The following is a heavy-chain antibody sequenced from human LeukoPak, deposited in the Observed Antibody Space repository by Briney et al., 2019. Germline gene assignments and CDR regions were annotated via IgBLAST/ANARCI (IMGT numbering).Heavy chain of an antibody. CDR3: AKAPVTSCRGAYCYPFDS. D-gene: IGHD2-21*01. CDR2: TSSSDAGT. Sequence: GGSLRLSCTGSGFIFGDYAMNWVRQAPGKGLEWVAATSSSDAGTYHADSVRGRFTISRDNSKNTLYLQMNSLRAEDAAVYFCAKAPVTSCRGAYCYPFDSWGQGTLVTVSS. V-gene: IGHV3-23*01. CDR1: GFIFGDYA. J-gene: IGHJ4*02.